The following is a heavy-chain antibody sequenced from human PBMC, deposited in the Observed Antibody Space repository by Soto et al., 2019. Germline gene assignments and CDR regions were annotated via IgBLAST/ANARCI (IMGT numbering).Heavy chain of an antibody. Sequence: SETLSLTCAVSGGSISSSNWWSWVRQPPGKGLEWIGEIYHSGSTNYNPSLKSRVTISVDKSKNQFSLKLSSVTAADTALYYCARTRSVVPAAPLDYWGQGTLVTVSS. J-gene: IGHJ4*02. CDR1: GGSISSSNW. CDR3: ARTRSVVPAAPLDY. D-gene: IGHD2-2*01. CDR2: IYHSGST. V-gene: IGHV4-4*02.